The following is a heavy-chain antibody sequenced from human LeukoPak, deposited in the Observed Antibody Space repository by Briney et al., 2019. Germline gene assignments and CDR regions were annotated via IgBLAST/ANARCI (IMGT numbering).Heavy chain of an antibody. CDR1: GGSFSGYY. D-gene: IGHD2-2*01. V-gene: IGHV4-34*01. J-gene: IGHJ5*02. Sequence: SETLSLTCAVYGGSFSGYYWSWIRQPPGKGLEWIGEINHSGSTNYNPSLKSRVTISVDTSKNQFSLKLSSVTAADTAVYYCGRGSKAAAKHLRYNGFDPWGQGTLVTVSS. CDR2: INHSGST. CDR3: GRGSKAAAKHLRYNGFDP.